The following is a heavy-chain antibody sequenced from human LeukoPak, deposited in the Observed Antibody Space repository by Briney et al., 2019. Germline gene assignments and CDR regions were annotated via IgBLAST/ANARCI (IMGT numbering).Heavy chain of an antibody. CDR1: GFTFSTYA. D-gene: IGHD1-1*01. J-gene: IGHJ4*02. V-gene: IGHV3-23*01. CDR3: ARHTTGDY. Sequence: GGSLRLSCVASGFTFSTYAMSWVRQAPGKGLEWVSGVTSTGSSTLYADSVKGRFTISRDNSKNTLYLQMNSLRPEDTAVYHCARHTTGDYWGQGTLVTVSS. CDR2: VTSTGSST.